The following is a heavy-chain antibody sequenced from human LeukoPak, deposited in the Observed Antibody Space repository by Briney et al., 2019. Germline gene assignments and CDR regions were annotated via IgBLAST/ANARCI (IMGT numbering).Heavy chain of an antibody. CDR1: GYTFTSYG. J-gene: IGHJ4*02. D-gene: IGHD2-2*01. Sequence: ASVKVSCKASGYTFTSYGISWVRQAPGQGLEWMGWTSAYNGNTNYAQKLQGRVTMTTDTSTSTAYMELRSLRSDDTAVYYCARGRGRYCSSTSCLIQGDYWGQGTLVTVSS. CDR3: ARGRGRYCSSTSCLIQGDY. V-gene: IGHV1-18*01. CDR2: TSAYNGNT.